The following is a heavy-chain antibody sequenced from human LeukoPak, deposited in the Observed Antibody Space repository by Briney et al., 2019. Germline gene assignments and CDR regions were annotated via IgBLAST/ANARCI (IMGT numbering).Heavy chain of an antibody. CDR3: ARGSGWLQSFDY. CDR1: GGSISSYY. D-gene: IGHD5-24*01. Sequence: SETLSLTCTVSGGSISSYYWSWIRQPPGKGLEWIGEINHSGSTNYNPSLKSRVTISVTSKNQVSLKLSSVTAADTAVYYCARGSGWLQSFDYWGQGTLVTVSS. V-gene: IGHV4-34*01. J-gene: IGHJ4*02. CDR2: INHSGST.